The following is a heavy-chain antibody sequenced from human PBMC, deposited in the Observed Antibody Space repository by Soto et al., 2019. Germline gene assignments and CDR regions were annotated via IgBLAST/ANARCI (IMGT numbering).Heavy chain of an antibody. CDR3: ARGLEYSSSSDWESAFDY. D-gene: IGHD6-6*01. CDR1: GGTFSSYA. V-gene: IGHV1-69*06. J-gene: IGHJ4*02. Sequence: SVQVSCKASGGTFSSYAISWVRQAPGQGLEGMGGIIPIFGTANYAQKFQGRVTITADKSTSTAYMELSSLRAEDTAVYYCARGLEYSSSSDWESAFDYWGQGTLVTVSS. CDR2: IIPIFGTA.